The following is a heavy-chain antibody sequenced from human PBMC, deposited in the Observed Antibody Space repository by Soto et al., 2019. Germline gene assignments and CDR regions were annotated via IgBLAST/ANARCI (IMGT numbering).Heavy chain of an antibody. CDR1: GYTLTELS. Sequence: GASVKVSCKVSGYTLTELSMHWVRQAPGKGLELMGGFDPEDGETIYAQKFQGRVTMTEDTSTDTAYMELSSLRSEDTAVYYCATPRLRYFDWPSQFDYWGQGTLVTVSS. D-gene: IGHD3-9*01. J-gene: IGHJ4*02. CDR2: FDPEDGET. CDR3: ATPRLRYFDWPSQFDY. V-gene: IGHV1-24*01.